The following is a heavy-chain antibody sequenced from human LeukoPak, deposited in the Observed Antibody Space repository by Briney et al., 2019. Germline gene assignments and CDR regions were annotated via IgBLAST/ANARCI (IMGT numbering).Heavy chain of an antibody. V-gene: IGHV3-74*01. CDR1: GFTFSTYW. J-gene: IGHJ5*02. CDR2: INTDGSDT. CDR3: AKGKDDFWSVNWFDP. D-gene: IGHD3-3*01. Sequence: GGSLRLSCAASGFTFSTYWMHWVRQAPGKGLVWVSRINTDGSDTSYADSVKGRFTISRDNSKNTLYLQMNSLRAEDTAVYYCAKGKDDFWSVNWFDPWGQGTLATVSS.